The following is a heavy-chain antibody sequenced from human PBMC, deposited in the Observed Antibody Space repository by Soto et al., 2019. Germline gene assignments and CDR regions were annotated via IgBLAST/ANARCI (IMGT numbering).Heavy chain of an antibody. J-gene: IGHJ4*02. Sequence: ASVKVSCKASGYTFTIYGISWVRQAPGQGLERMGWINAYNGNTNYAQKLQGRVTMTTDTSTTTAYMELRSLRSDDTAVYYCAREGSSGRLGFDYWGQGTLVTVSS. V-gene: IGHV1-18*01. CDR3: AREGSSGRLGFDY. CDR2: INAYNGNT. D-gene: IGHD6-19*01. CDR1: GYTFTIYG.